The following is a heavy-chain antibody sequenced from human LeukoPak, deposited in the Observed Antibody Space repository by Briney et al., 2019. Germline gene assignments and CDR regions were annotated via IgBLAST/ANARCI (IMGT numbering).Heavy chain of an antibody. V-gene: IGHV4-31*03. CDR1: GGFLNSGGYY. CDR2: IYYSGTT. J-gene: IGHJ5*02. Sequence: SETLSLTCTVSGGFLNSGGYYWTWIRQLPGNGLDWIGSIYYSGTTSYNSSLKSRVTMSVDTSKNQFSLNLISMTAADTAVYYCERGWGWFEPWGQGTLVTVSS. D-gene: IGHD3-16*01. CDR3: ERGWGWFEP.